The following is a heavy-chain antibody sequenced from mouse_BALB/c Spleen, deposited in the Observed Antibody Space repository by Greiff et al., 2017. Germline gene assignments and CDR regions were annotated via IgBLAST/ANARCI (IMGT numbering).Heavy chain of an antibody. D-gene: IGHD2-4*01. Sequence: EVKLMESGGDLVKPGGSLKLSCAASGFTFSSYGMSLVRQTPDTKLEWVATISSGGSYTYYPDSVKGRFSISRDNAKNTMYLQMSSLKSEDTAMYYCARHFDYDGDYAMDYWGQGTSVTVSS. CDR1: GFTFSSYG. V-gene: IGHV5-6*01. CDR3: ARHFDYDGDYAMDY. CDR2: ISSGGSYT. J-gene: IGHJ4*01.